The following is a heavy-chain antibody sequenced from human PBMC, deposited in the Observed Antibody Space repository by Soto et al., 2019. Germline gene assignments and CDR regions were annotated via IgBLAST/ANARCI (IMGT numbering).Heavy chain of an antibody. D-gene: IGHD5-12*01. V-gene: IGHV3-23*01. CDR2: ISGSGSST. J-gene: IGHJ4*02. CDR1: GFTFSTSG. Sequence: PGGSLRLSCATSGFTFSTSGMSWVRQPPGKGLEWVSSISGSGSSTYYADSVRGRFTVSRDNSMNTLYLQMNSLGAEDTAVYYCARANSGYDLNHDYWGQGTLVTVSS. CDR3: ARANSGYDLNHDY.